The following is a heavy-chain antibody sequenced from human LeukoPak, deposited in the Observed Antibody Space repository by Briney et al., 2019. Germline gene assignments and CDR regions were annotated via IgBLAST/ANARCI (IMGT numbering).Heavy chain of an antibody. D-gene: IGHD2-2*01. V-gene: IGHV4-4*07. J-gene: IGHJ5*02. CDR2: IYTSGST. Sequence: SETLSLTCTVSGGSISSYYWSWIRQPAGKGLEWIGRIYTSGSTNYNPSLKSRVTMSEDTSKNQFPLKLSSVTAADTAVYYCAGVEPSGSTEGWFDPWGQGTLVTVSS. CDR3: AGVEPSGSTEGWFDP. CDR1: GGSISSYY.